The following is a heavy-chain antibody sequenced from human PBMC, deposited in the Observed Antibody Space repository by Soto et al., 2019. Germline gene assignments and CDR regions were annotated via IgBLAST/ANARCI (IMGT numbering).Heavy chain of an antibody. CDR2: IVVASDNT. CDR3: AAETWLQDTFDV. D-gene: IGHD5-12*01. V-gene: IGHV1-58*01. Sequence: GASVKVSCKASGFSFTSSTVQWVRQPRGQRLEWIGWIVVASDNTNYAQKFQERVTITRDMSTGTAYMELSSLRSEDTAVYYCAAETWLQDTFDVWGRGTMVTVSS. CDR1: GFSFTSST. J-gene: IGHJ3*01.